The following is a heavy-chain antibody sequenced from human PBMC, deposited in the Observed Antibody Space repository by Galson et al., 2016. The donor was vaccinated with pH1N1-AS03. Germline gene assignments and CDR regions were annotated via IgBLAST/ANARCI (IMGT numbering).Heavy chain of an antibody. J-gene: IGHJ6*02. V-gene: IGHV3-30*18. D-gene: IGHD6-19*01. Sequence: SLRLSCAASGFTFSSYGMHWVRQAPGKGLEWVAVISYDGSNKYYADSVKGRFTISRDNSKNMLYQQMDSLRAEDTAVYYGAKDRGARYSSGWYKGGMDVWGQGTTVTVSS. CDR1: GFTFSSYG. CDR2: ISYDGSNK. CDR3: AKDRGARYSSGWYKGGMDV.